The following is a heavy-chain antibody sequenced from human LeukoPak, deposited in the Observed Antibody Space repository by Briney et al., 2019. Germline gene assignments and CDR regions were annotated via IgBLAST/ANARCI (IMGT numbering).Heavy chain of an antibody. Sequence: GRSLRLSCTASGFTFDDYAMHWVRQAPGKGLEWVSGISWNSGNIGYADSVKGRFTISRDNAKNSLYLQMNSLRAEDTALYYCTKDPSGDYYYYYMDVWGKGTTVTVSS. CDR2: ISWNSGNI. V-gene: IGHV3-9*01. CDR3: TKDPSGDYYYYYMDV. J-gene: IGHJ6*03. CDR1: GFTFDDYA. D-gene: IGHD3-10*01.